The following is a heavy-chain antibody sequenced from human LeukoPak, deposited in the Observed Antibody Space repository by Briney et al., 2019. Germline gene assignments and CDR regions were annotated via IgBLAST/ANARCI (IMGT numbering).Heavy chain of an antibody. CDR1: GYTFNSYY. CDR3: ARVICSGDRCYPPSAVDI. J-gene: IGHJ3*02. D-gene: IGHD2-15*01. CDR2: ISGYSGKT. Sequence: ASVKVSCKTSGYTFNSYYVGWVRQAPGQGLEWMGWISGYSGKTNYAQKFQGRVTMTTDTSTTTAYMELRSLRSDDTAVYYCARVICSGDRCYPPSAVDIWGQGTMVTVSS. V-gene: IGHV1-18*01.